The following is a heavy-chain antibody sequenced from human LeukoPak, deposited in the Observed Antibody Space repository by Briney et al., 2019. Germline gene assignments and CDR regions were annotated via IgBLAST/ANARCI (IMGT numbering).Heavy chain of an antibody. CDR3: ARAPWSPADYYFDF. J-gene: IGHJ4*02. D-gene: IGHD2-2*01. V-gene: IGHV3-20*04. CDR2: INWNGGST. CDR1: GPTFDDYV. Sequence: GGSLRLSCAASGPTFDDYVMSWVRQAPGKGLEWVTAINWNGGSTGYADSVKGRFTISRDNADNSLYLQMNSLRAEDTALYYCARAPWSPADYYFDFWGQGTLVTVSS.